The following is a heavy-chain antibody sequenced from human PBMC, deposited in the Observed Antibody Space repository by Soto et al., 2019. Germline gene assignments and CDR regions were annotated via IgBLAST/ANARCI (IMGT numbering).Heavy chain of an antibody. V-gene: IGHV3-64D*08. J-gene: IGHJ4*02. D-gene: IGHD7-27*01. CDR3: VKRANFYFDY. Sequence: GESLKISCSASGFTFSSYAMHWVRQAPGKGLEYVSAISSNGGSTYYADSVKGRFTISRDNSKNTLYLQMSSLRAEDTAVYYCVKRANFYFDYWGQGTLVTVSS. CDR2: ISSNGGST. CDR1: GFTFSSYA.